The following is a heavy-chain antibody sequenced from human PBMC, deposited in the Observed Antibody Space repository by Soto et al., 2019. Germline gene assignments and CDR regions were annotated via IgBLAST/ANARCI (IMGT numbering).Heavy chain of an antibody. Sequence: GGSLRLSCAASGFTFSSYSMSWVRQAPGKGLEWVSGFRSSGDDGTTYYADSVKGRFTISRDNSKNTLFLQMNSLRAEDTAIYYCAKKVNSRSGSQYFDYWGQGTLVTGSS. CDR3: AKKVNSRSGSQYFDY. D-gene: IGHD3-10*01. CDR2: FRSSGDDGTT. V-gene: IGHV3-23*01. CDR1: GFTFSSYS. J-gene: IGHJ4*02.